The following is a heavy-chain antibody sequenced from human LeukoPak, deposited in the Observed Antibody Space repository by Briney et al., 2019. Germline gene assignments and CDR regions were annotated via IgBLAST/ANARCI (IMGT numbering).Heavy chain of an antibody. V-gene: IGHV3-48*03. CDR3: ARVRTTDTLTGYKQELDY. J-gene: IGHJ4*02. CDR1: GFTFSDYE. CDR2: ISAGAGVI. D-gene: IGHD3-9*01. Sequence: GGSLRLSCAASGFTFSDYEMNWVRQAPEKGLEWVSYISAGAGVILYADSVKGRFSITRDNAKNSLFLQMSSLRAEDTAVYYCARVRTTDTLTGYKQELDYWGRGTLVTVSS.